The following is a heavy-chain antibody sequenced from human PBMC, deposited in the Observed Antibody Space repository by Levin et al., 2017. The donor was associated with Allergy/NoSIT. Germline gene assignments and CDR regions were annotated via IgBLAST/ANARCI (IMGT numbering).Heavy chain of an antibody. CDR3: VYSATRCGLGAFVDV. Sequence: SGPTLVKPTQTLTLTCTFSGFSLSTNGVGVGWIRRPPGKALEWLAHIYWDDDVRYSLSLRGQLAISKDNSKHQVVLTLTNVDPVDRGTYYCVYSATRCGLGAFVDVWGEGTTVTVSS. CDR2: IYWDDDV. V-gene: IGHV2-5*02. CDR1: GFSLSTNGVG. D-gene: IGHD2-21*01. J-gene: IGHJ6*04.